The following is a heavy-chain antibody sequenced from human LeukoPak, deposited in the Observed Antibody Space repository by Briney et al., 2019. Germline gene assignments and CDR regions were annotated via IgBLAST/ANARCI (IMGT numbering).Heavy chain of an antibody. D-gene: IGHD4-17*01. CDR2: IYYSGST. CDR1: GGSISSYY. CDR3: ARLYGDYFYYFDY. V-gene: IGHV4-59*08. Sequence: SETLSLTCTVSGGSISSYYWSWIRQPPGKGLEWIGYIYYSGSTNYNPSLKSRVTISVDTSKNQSSLKLSSVTAADTAVYYCARLYGDYFYYFDYWGQGTLVTVSS. J-gene: IGHJ4*02.